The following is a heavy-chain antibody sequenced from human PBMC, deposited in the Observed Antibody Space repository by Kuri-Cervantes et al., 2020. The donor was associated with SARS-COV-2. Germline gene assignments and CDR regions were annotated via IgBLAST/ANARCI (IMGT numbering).Heavy chain of an antibody. CDR1: GFTFSSYG. J-gene: IGHJ6*02. V-gene: IGHV3-33*08. Sequence: GGSLRLSCAAPGFTFSSYGMHWVRQAPGKGLEWVAVIWYDGSNKYYADSVKGRFTISRDNSKNTLYLQMNSLRAEDTAVYYCARDPYYYDSTVLDVWGQGTTVTVSS. CDR2: IWYDGSNK. CDR3: ARDPYYYDSTVLDV. D-gene: IGHD3-22*01.